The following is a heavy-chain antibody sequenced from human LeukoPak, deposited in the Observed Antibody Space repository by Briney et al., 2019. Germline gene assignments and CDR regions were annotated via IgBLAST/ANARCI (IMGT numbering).Heavy chain of an antibody. CDR1: GYTFTSSH. CDR3: ARDRGGSYSIDY. Sequence: ASVTVSCKTSGYTFTSSHAHWVRQAPGQGLEWMGIINCGDGYTNYAQKFQGRVSVTADTSTSTLYMELSRLTTEDTAIYYCARDRGGSYSIDYWGQGTLITVSS. V-gene: IGHV1-46*01. D-gene: IGHD1-26*01. CDR2: INCGDGYT. J-gene: IGHJ4*02.